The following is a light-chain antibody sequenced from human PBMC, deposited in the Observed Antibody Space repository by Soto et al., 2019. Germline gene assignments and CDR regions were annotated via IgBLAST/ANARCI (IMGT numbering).Light chain of an antibody. CDR2: EVR. V-gene: IGLV2-14*01. Sequence: QSALTQPASVSGSPGQSITISCTGTSSDVGSYNYVSWYQQHPGKAPKLMIYEVRNRPSGVSDRFSGSKSGKTASLTIFGLQAEDEADYYRSSYTTSTTQVFGGGTKVTVL. CDR1: SSDVGSYNY. J-gene: IGLJ2*01. CDR3: SSYTTSTTQV.